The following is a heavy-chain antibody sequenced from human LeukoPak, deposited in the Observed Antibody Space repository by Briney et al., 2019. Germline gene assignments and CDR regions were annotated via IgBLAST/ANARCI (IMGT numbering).Heavy chain of an antibody. V-gene: IGHV1-8*02. D-gene: IGHD6-19*01. J-gene: IGHJ6*02. CDR2: MNPNSGNT. Sequence: ASVKVSCKASGYTFTSYDINWVRLATGQGLEWMGWMNPNSGNTGYAQKFQGRVTMTRNTSISTAYMELSSLRSEDTAVYYCARVGYSSGWQFYYYYGMDVWGQGTTVTVSS. CDR1: GYTFTSYD. CDR3: ARVGYSSGWQFYYYYGMDV.